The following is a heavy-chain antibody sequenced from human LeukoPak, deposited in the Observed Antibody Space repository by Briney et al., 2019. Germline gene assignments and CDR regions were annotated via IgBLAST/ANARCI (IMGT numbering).Heavy chain of an antibody. CDR3: ARGGGNSHPGSRYYYYGMDV. CDR2: IIPIFGTA. Sequence: GASVKVSCKASGYTFTGYYMHWVRQAPGQGLEWMGGIIPIFGTANYAQKFQGRVTITADKSTSTAYMELSSLRSEDTAVYYCARGGGNSHPGSRYYYYGMDVWGKGTTVTVSS. J-gene: IGHJ6*04. V-gene: IGHV1-69*06. D-gene: IGHD6-13*01. CDR1: GYTFTGYY.